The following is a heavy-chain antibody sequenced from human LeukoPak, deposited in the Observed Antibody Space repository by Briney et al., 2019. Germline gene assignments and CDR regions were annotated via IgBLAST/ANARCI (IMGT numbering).Heavy chain of an antibody. CDR2: IRYDGSNK. D-gene: IGHD3-22*01. Sequence: PGGSLRLSCAASGFTFSSYGMHWVRQAPGKGLEWVAFIRYDGSNKYYADSVKGRFTISRDNSKNTLYLQMNSLRAEDTAVYYCAKDLGVVVITGVPKEGDYWGQGTLVTVSS. V-gene: IGHV3-30*02. CDR3: AKDLGVVVITGVPKEGDY. CDR1: GFTFSSYG. J-gene: IGHJ4*02.